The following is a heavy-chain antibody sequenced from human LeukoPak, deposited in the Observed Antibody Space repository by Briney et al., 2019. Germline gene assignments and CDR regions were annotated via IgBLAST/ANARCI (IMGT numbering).Heavy chain of an antibody. D-gene: IGHD3-10*01. CDR2: IYYSGST. Sequence: SQTLSLTCTVSGGSISSGDYYWSWIRQPPGKGLEWIGYIYYSGSTYYNPSLKSRVTIPVDTSKNQFSLKLSSVTAADTAVYYCARDPFPYSGFGDQARNDIWGQGTMVTVSS. CDR1: GGSISSGDYY. CDR3: ARDPFPYSGFGDQARNDI. J-gene: IGHJ3*02. V-gene: IGHV4-30-4*08.